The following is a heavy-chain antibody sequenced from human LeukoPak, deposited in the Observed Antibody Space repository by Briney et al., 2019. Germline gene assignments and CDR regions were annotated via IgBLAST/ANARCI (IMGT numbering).Heavy chain of an antibody. V-gene: IGHV1-58*02. CDR1: GFTFTSSA. J-gene: IGHJ3*02. D-gene: IGHD3-22*01. Sequence: SVKVSCKASGFTFTSSAMQWVRQARGQRLEWIGWLVVGSGNTNYAQKFQERVTITRDMSTSTAYMELSSLRSEDTAVYYCARVPDYYDSTPGGDIWGQGTMVTVSS. CDR2: LVVGSGNT. CDR3: ARVPDYYDSTPGGDI.